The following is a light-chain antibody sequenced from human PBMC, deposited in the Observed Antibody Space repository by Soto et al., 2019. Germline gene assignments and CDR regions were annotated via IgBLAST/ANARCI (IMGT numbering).Light chain of an antibody. CDR1: QSISSY. CDR2: AAS. V-gene: IGKV1-39*01. J-gene: IGKJ2*01. Sequence: DIQMTQSPSSLSASVGDRVTITCRASQSISSYLNWYQQKPGNAPKLLIYAASSLQSGVPSRFSGSGSGTDFTLTISSLQPEDFATYYCQQSYSTPPYTYGQGTKPEIK. CDR3: QQSYSTPPYT.